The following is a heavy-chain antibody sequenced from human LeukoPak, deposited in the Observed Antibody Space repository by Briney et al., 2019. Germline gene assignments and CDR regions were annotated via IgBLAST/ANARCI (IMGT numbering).Heavy chain of an antibody. CDR2: ISSSSYI. J-gene: IGHJ4*02. Sequence: AGGSLRLSCAASGFTFSSYSMNWVRQAPGKGLEWVSSISSSSYIYYADSVKGRFTISRDNAKNSLYLQMNSLRAEDTAVYYCARAKPFYGSGSAADYWGQGTLVTVSS. D-gene: IGHD3-10*01. V-gene: IGHV3-21*01. CDR1: GFTFSSYS. CDR3: ARAKPFYGSGSAADY.